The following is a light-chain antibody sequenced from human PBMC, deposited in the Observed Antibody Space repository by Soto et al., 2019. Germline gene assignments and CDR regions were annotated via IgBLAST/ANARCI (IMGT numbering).Light chain of an antibody. V-gene: IGLV2-14*03. CDR2: DVS. Sequence: QSVLTQPASVSGSPGQSITISCTGTSSDVGGYNYVSWYQQHPGKAPKLMIYDVSNRPSGVSNRFSGSKSGNTASLTVSGFLTEDEADYYCSSYTSNSTYVFGTGTKVTVL. CDR3: SSYTSNSTYV. J-gene: IGLJ1*01. CDR1: SSDVGGYNY.